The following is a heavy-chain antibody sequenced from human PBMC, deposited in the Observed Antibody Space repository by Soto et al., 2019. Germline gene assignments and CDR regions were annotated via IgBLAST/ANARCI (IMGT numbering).Heavy chain of an antibody. CDR3: ARFSVAPTPYDY. V-gene: IGHV3-21*01. CDR1: GFTFSSYS. J-gene: IGHJ4*02. CDR2: ISSSSSYI. Sequence: EVQLVESGGGLVKPGGSLRLSCAASGFTFSSYSMNWVRQAPGKGLEWVSSISSSSSYIYYADSVKGRFTISRDNAKNSLYLQMTSLRAEDTAVYYCARFSVAPTPYDYWGQGTLVTVSS. D-gene: IGHD6-19*01.